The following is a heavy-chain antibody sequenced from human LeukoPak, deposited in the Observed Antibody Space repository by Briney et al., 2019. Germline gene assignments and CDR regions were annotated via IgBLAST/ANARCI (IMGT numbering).Heavy chain of an antibody. CDR3: ARDRVLHYFDY. CDR1: GFTFSSHG. Sequence: PGRCLRLSCAASGFTFSSHGMHWVRRAPGKGLEWVAVIWYDGSDKSVKGRFTISRDNSKNTLYLQMTSLRADDTAVYYCARDRVLHYFDYWGQGALVTVSS. CDR2: IWYDGSDK. V-gene: IGHV3-33*01. J-gene: IGHJ4*02. D-gene: IGHD3-16*01.